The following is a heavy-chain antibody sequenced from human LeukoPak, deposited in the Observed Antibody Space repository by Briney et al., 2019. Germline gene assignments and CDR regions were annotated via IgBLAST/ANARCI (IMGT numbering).Heavy chain of an antibody. CDR2: IYYSGST. CDR3: ARRVGDKDYFDY. CDR1: GGSISSYY. Sequence: KPSETLSLTCTASGGSISSYYWSWIRQPPGKGLEWIAYIYYSGSTNYNPSLKSRVTISIDTSKNQFSLKVSSVTAADTAVYYCARRVGDKDYFDYWGQGTLVTVSS. D-gene: IGHD1-26*01. J-gene: IGHJ4*02. V-gene: IGHV4-59*01.